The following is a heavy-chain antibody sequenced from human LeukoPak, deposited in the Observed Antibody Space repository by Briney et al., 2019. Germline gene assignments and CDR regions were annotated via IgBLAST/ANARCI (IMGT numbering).Heavy chain of an antibody. Sequence: PGGSLRLFCAASGFTFSSYAMSWLRQAPEKGLEWVSGISGGGGSTYYADSVKGRFTISRDNFKNTLYLQMNSLRAEDTAVYYCAKVLSGWYFDYWGQGTLVTVSS. CDR2: ISGGGGST. CDR1: GFTFSSYA. J-gene: IGHJ4*02. V-gene: IGHV3-23*01. CDR3: AKVLSGWYFDY. D-gene: IGHD6-19*01.